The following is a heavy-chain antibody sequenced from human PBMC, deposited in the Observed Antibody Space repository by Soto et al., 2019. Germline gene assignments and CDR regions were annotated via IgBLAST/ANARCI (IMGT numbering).Heavy chain of an antibody. CDR2: IYYSGST. Sequence: TLSLTCTVSGGSISSSSYYWGWIRQPPGKGLEWIGSIYYSGSTYYNPSLKSRVTISVDTSKNQFSLKLSSVTAADTAVYYCARHKGYGDYDFDYWGQGTLVTVAS. CDR1: GGSISSSSYY. D-gene: IGHD4-17*01. V-gene: IGHV4-39*01. J-gene: IGHJ4*02. CDR3: ARHKGYGDYDFDY.